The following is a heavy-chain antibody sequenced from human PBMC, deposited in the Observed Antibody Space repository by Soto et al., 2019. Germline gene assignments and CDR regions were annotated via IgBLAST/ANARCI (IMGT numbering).Heavy chain of an antibody. CDR1: GFTVSSYA. V-gene: IGHV3-23*01. J-gene: IGHJ6*03. CDR3: SKQAAAGKHLSYYYYYYMDV. Sequence: GGSLRLSCAASGFTVSSYAMSWVRQAPGKGLEWVSAISGSGGSTYYADSVKGRFTISSDISKNTLYLQMNSLRAEDTAAYYCSKQAAAGKHLSYYYYYYMDVWGKGTTVTVSS. CDR2: ISGSGGST. D-gene: IGHD6-13*01.